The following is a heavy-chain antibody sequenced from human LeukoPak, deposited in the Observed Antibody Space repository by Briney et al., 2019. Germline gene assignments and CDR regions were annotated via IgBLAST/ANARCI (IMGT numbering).Heavy chain of an antibody. Sequence: ASVKVSCKASGYTFTGYYMHWVRQAPGQGLEWMGWINPNSGGTNYAQKFQGRVTMTRDTSISTAYMELSRLRSDDTAVYYCARGVGPVAILAPMNWFDPWGQGTLVTVSS. J-gene: IGHJ5*02. V-gene: IGHV1-2*02. CDR1: GYTFTGYY. CDR3: ARGVGPVAILAPMNWFDP. D-gene: IGHD2-2*01. CDR2: INPNSGGT.